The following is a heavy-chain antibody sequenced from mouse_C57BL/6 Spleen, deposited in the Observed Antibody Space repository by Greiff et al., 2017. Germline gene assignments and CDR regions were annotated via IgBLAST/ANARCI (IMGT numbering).Heavy chain of an antibody. CDR3: ARASNGYAMDY. Sequence: EVKLLESGAELVKPGASVKLSCTASGFNIKDYYMHWVKQRTEQGLEWIGRIDPEDGETKYAPKFQGKATITADTSSNTAYVQLSSLTSEDPAVYFYARASNGYAMDYWGQGTSVTVSS. CDR1: GFNIKDYY. J-gene: IGHJ4*01. CDR2: IDPEDGET. D-gene: IGHD2-5*01. V-gene: IGHV14-2*01.